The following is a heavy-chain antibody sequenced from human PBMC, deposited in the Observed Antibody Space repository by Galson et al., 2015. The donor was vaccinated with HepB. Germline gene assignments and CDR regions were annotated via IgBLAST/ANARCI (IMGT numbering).Heavy chain of an antibody. CDR3: ARGPPVGIAVAAPPFD. CDR1: GFTFSSYS. CDR2: ISSSSSYI. Sequence: SLRLSCAASGFTFSSYSMNWVRQAPGKGLEWVSSISSSSSYIYYADSVKGRFTISRDNAKNSLYLQMNSLRAEDTAVYYCARGPPVGIAVAAPPFDWGQGTLVTVSS. V-gene: IGHV3-21*01. D-gene: IGHD6-19*01. J-gene: IGHJ4*02.